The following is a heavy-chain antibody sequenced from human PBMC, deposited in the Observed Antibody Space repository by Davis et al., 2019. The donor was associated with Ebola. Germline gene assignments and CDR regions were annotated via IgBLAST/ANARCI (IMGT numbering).Heavy chain of an antibody. J-gene: IGHJ2*01. CDR2: ISSDGGIT. CDR1: GFTFNKYW. Sequence: GESLKISCAASGFTFNKYWMHWVRQAPGKGLVYVSRISSDGGITSYADSVKGRFTISRDNSKNTLYLQMNSLRAEDTAVYYCAKEGQLGYFDLWGRGTLVTVSS. V-gene: IGHV3-74*01. CDR3: AKEGQLGYFDL.